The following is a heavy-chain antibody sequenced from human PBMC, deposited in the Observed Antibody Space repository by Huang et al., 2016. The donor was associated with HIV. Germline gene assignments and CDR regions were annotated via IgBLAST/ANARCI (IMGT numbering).Heavy chain of an antibody. D-gene: IGHD3-3*01. CDR1: GYTFTNHY. V-gene: IGHV1-46*01. CDR3: AKGGDFSAYFDS. Sequence: QVQLVQSGAEVRKPGASLKISCKASGYTFTNHYRYWVRQSPGQGLDWMGMINPGNGATRYSQQLKGRVAMTRDTSTNTVYLELRSLRSEDTAVYYCAKGGDFSAYFDSWGQGTLVTVSS. J-gene: IGHJ4*02. CDR2: INPGNGAT.